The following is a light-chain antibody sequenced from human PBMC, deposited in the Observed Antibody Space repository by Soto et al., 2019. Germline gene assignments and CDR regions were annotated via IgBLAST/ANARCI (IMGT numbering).Light chain of an antibody. CDR2: EVS. Sequence: QSALTQAPSASGSAGQSVTNSCTGTSSDVGAYKYVSWYQQYPGKAPKLMIYEVSKRPSGVPDRFSGSKSGNTASLTVSGLQAEDEADYYCTSYVGSDIWVFGGGTKVTVL. CDR3: TSYVGSDIWV. CDR1: SSDVGAYKY. J-gene: IGLJ3*02. V-gene: IGLV2-8*01.